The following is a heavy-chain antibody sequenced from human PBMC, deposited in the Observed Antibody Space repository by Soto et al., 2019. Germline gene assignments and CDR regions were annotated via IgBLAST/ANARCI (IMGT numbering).Heavy chain of an antibody. Sequence: QITLTESGPTLVKPTQTLTLTCTFSGFSFSTSAVGVGWIRQPPGKALEWLALIYWDDDKRYSPFLKTRLTITTDTSTIQVVLTMTNMDPVDTVTYYCANLYWAASGTRYYFDYWGQGTLVTVSS. CDR2: IYWDDDK. CDR1: GFSFSTSAVG. D-gene: IGHD6-13*01. J-gene: IGHJ4*02. CDR3: ANLYWAASGTRYYFDY. V-gene: IGHV2-5*02.